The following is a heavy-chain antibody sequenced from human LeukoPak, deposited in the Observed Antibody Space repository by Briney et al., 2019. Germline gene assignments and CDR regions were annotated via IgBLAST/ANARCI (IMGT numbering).Heavy chain of an antibody. D-gene: IGHD3-3*01. J-gene: IGHJ3*02. Sequence: ASVKVSCKASGYTFTNYYIHWVRQAPGQGLEWMGWISAYNGNTNYAQKLQGRVTMTTDTSTSTAYMELRSLRSDDTAVYYCAIRFLEWSGAFDIWGQGTMVTVSS. CDR3: AIRFLEWSGAFDI. CDR1: GYTFTNYY. CDR2: ISAYNGNT. V-gene: IGHV1-18*04.